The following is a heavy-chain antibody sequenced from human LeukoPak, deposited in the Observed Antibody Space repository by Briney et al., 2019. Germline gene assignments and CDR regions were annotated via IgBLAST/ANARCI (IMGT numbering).Heavy chain of an antibody. Sequence: PGGSLRLSCAASGFTFSSYAMHWVRQAPGKGLEWVAVISYDGSNKYYADSVKGRFTISRDNSKNTLFLHINTLRAEDTGVYYCAKGQRDGLCSGGTCYLIPDSWGQGTLVTVSS. CDR1: GFTFSSYA. CDR2: ISYDGSNK. J-gene: IGHJ5*02. D-gene: IGHD2-15*01. V-gene: IGHV3-30*04. CDR3: AKGQRDGLCSGGTCYLIPDS.